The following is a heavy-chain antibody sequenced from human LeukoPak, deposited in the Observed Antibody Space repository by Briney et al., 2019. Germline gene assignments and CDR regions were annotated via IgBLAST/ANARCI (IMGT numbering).Heavy chain of an antibody. J-gene: IGHJ4*02. V-gene: IGHV4-59*01. CDR2: IYYSGGT. CDR3: ARAVAARRYFDY. Sequence: PSETLSLTCTVSGGSISSYYWSWIRQPPGKGLEWIGYIYYSGGTNYNPSLKSRVTISVDTSKNQFSLKLSSVTAADTAVYYCARAVAARRYFDYWGQGTLVTVSS. CDR1: GGSISSYY. D-gene: IGHD6-19*01.